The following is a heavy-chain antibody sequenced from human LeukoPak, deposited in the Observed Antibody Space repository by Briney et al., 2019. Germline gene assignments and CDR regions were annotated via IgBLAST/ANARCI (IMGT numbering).Heavy chain of an antibody. CDR2: ISSSGSTK. D-gene: IGHD3-10*01. Sequence: GGSLRLSCAASGFTFSSYEMNWVRQAPGKGLEWVSYISSSGSTKYYADSVKGRITISRDNAKKSMYLQMNSLRAEDTAVYYCARAFGSGSYSSWGQGTLVSVSS. V-gene: IGHV3-48*03. CDR1: GFTFSSYE. J-gene: IGHJ5*02. CDR3: ARAFGSGSYSS.